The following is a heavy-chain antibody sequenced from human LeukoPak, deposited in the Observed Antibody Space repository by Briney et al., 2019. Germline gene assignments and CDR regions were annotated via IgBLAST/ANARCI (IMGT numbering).Heavy chain of an antibody. V-gene: IGHV4-59*01. J-gene: IGHJ4*02. Sequence: SETLSLTCTVSGGSINNYYWSWIRQLPGKGLEWIGYIYYTGSTNYNPSLKSRVTISLDTSKTQFSLNLTSVTAADTAVYYCAKTPGYWGQGTLVTVSS. CDR1: GGSINNYY. CDR3: AKTPGY. CDR2: IYYTGST.